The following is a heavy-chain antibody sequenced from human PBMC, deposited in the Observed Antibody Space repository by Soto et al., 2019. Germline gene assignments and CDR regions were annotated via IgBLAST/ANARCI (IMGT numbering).Heavy chain of an antibody. V-gene: IGHV3-30-3*01. D-gene: IGHD2-2*01. CDR3: ARDRVPPYCMDV. CDR1: GFTFSSYA. CDR2: ISYDGSNK. J-gene: IGHJ6*02. Sequence: QVQLVESGGGVVQPGRSLRLSCAASGFTFSSYAMHWVRQAPGKGLEWVAVISYDGSNKYYADSVKGRFTISRDNSKNPLYLQMNSLRAEDTAVYYCARDRVPPYCMDVWGQGTTVTVAS.